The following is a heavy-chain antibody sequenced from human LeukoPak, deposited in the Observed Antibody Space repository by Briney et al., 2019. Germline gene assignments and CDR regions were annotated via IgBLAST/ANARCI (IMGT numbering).Heavy chain of an antibody. CDR2: ISGSGGST. CDR1: GITFSSYA. V-gene: IGHV3-23*01. D-gene: IGHD3-9*01. J-gene: IGHJ4*02. Sequence: ESGGSLRLYCAASGITFSSYAMSWVRQAPGRGLEWVSAISGSGGSTYYADSVKGRFTISRDNSKNTLYLQMNSLRAEDTAVYYCAKDRTFDWSPHDSWGQGTLATVSS. CDR3: AKDRTFDWSPHDS.